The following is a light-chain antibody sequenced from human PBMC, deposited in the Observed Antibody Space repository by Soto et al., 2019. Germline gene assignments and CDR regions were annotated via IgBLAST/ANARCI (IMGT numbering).Light chain of an antibody. J-gene: IGKJ2*01. CDR2: GAS. V-gene: IGKV3D-15*01. Sequence: EIVMTQSPATLSVSPGEGATLSCRASQGIGDTLAWYQQKPGQTPRLLIYGASTRATGIPDRFSGSGSDTDFSLTIRRLDPEDFAMYYCLLYFSPDRYTFGPGTKVQIK. CDR3: LLYFSPDRYT. CDR1: QGIGDT.